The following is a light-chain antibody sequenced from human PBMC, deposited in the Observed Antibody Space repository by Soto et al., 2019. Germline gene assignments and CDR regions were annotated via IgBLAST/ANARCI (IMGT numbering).Light chain of an antibody. CDR2: SNN. Sequence: QSVLTQPPSASGTPGQRVTISCSGSSSNIGSNYVYWYHQLPGTAPKVLIYSNNQRPSGVPDRFSGSKSGTSASLAISGLRSEDEADYYCAAWDDSLSGWVFGGGTKVTVL. CDR1: SSNIGSNY. V-gene: IGLV1-47*02. J-gene: IGLJ3*02. CDR3: AAWDDSLSGWV.